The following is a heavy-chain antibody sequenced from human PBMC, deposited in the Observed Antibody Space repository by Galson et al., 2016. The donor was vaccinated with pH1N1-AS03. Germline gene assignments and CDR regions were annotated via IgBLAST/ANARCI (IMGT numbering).Heavy chain of an antibody. Sequence: SLRLSCAASGFTFSIYPMSWVRQAPGKGLEWVANIKQDGSIKYYVDSVKGRFTISRDNAKNSLYLQMNSLRAEDTAVYYCARMGLPDYWGQGTLVTVSS. CDR1: GFTFSIYP. D-gene: IGHD1-26*01. CDR2: IKQDGSIK. V-gene: IGHV3-7*03. J-gene: IGHJ4*02. CDR3: ARMGLPDY.